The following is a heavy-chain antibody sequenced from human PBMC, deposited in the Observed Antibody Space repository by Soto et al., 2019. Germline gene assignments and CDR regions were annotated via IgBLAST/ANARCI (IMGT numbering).Heavy chain of an antibody. D-gene: IGHD6-13*01. V-gene: IGHV1-18*01. CDR3: ARETGQGSSWYGLLENWFDP. CDR2: ISAYNGNT. Sequence: QVQLVQSGAEVKKPGASVKVSCKASGYTFTSYGISWVRQAPGQGLEWMGWISAYNGNTNYAQKLQGRVTMTTDTSTSTAYMELRSLRSDDTAVYYCARETGQGSSWYGLLENWFDPWGQGTLVTVSS. J-gene: IGHJ5*02. CDR1: GYTFTSYG.